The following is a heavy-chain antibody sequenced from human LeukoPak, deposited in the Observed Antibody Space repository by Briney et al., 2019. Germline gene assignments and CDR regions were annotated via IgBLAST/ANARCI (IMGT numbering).Heavy chain of an antibody. D-gene: IGHD3-3*01. CDR1: GGSFSGYY. Sequence: SETLSLTCAVYGGSFSGYYWSWIRQPPGKGLEWIGEINHSGSTNYNPSLKSRVTISVDTSENQFSLKLSSVTAADTAVYYCARGWVGYYDFWSSNNWFDPWGQGTLVTVSS. CDR3: ARGWVGYYDFWSSNNWFDP. J-gene: IGHJ5*02. V-gene: IGHV4-34*01. CDR2: INHSGST.